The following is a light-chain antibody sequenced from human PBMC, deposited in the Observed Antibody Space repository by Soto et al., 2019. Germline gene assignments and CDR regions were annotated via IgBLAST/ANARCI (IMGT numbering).Light chain of an antibody. Sequence: QSALTQPASVSGSPGQSITISCTGISSDGGGYNYVSWYQQHPGKAPKLMIYEVSNRPSGVSNRFSGSKSGNTASLTISGLQAEDEADYYCSSYSSTSTWVFGGGTKLTVL. V-gene: IGLV2-14*01. J-gene: IGLJ3*02. CDR2: EVS. CDR1: SSDGGGYNY. CDR3: SSYSSTSTWV.